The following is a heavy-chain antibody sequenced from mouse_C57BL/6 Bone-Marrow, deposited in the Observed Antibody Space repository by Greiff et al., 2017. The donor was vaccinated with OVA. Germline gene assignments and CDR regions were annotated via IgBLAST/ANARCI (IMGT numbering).Heavy chain of an antibody. J-gene: IGHJ3*01. Sequence: QVTLKVSGPGILQPSQTLSLTCSFSGFSLSTFGMGVGWIRQPSGKGLEWLAHIWWADDKYYHPALKSRPTISKDTSKNQVFLKSANMDTADTATYYCARIRPWFAYWGQGTLVTVSA. V-gene: IGHV8-8*01. CDR2: IWWADDK. CDR1: GFSLSTFGMG. CDR3: ARIRPWFAY.